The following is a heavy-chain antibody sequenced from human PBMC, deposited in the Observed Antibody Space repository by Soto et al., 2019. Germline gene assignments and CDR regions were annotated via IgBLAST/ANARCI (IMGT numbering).Heavy chain of an antibody. J-gene: IGHJ4*02. D-gene: IGHD3-22*01. CDR3: ARPPYYYDSSGYYGY. CDR1: GFTFSSYS. Sequence: GGSLRLSCAASGFTFSSYSMNWVRQAPGKGLEWVSSISSSSSYIYYADSVKGRFTISRDNAKNSLFLQMNSLRAEDTAVYYCARPPYYYDSSGYYGYWGQGTLVTVSS. V-gene: IGHV3-21*01. CDR2: ISSSSSYI.